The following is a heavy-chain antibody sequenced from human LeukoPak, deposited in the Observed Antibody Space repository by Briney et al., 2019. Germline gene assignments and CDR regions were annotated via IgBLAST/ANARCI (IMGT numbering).Heavy chain of an antibody. CDR1: GYTLTELS. CDR2: FYPEDGET. Sequence: ASVKVSCKFSGYTLTELSMRWVRQAPGKGLEWMGGFYPEDGETIYAQKFQGRVTLTEDTSTDTAYMELSSLRSEDTAVYYCETDLGGDSSGYYNYWGQGPLVTVSS. D-gene: IGHD3-22*01. V-gene: IGHV1-24*01. J-gene: IGHJ4*02. CDR3: ETDLGGDSSGYYNY.